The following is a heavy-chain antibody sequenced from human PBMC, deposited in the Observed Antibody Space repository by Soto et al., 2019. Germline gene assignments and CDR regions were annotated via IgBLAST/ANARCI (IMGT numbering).Heavy chain of an antibody. CDR1: GFTFSSYA. CDR2: ISGSGGST. CDR3: AKDGSPGEVVVAASFDY. D-gene: IGHD2-15*01. V-gene: IGHV3-23*01. J-gene: IGHJ4*02. Sequence: GGSLRLSCAASGFTFSSYAMSWVRQAPGKGLEWVSAISGSGGSTYYADSVKGRFTISRDNSKNTLYLQMNSLRAEDTAVYYCAKDGSPGEVVVAASFDYWGQGTLVTVSS.